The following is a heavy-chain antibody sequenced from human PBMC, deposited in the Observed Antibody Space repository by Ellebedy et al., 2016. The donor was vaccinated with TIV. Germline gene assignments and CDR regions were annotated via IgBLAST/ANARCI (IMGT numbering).Heavy chain of an antibody. J-gene: IGHJ6*02. CDR2: LFHTGRT. D-gene: IGHD3-9*01. CDR1: GASISSNNW. Sequence: SETLSLTXAVSGASISSNNWWSWVRQPPGNGLEWIGDLFHTGRTNYNPSLKGRVTISVEKSKNQSSLVLRSVTAADTAIYYCARILTAYYNQYYDGMGVWGQGTTVTVSS. V-gene: IGHV4-4*02. CDR3: ARILTAYYNQYYDGMGV.